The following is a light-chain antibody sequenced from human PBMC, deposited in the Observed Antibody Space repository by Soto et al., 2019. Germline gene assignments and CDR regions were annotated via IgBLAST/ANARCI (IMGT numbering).Light chain of an antibody. Sequence: IVLTQSPVTLSVSPGERVTISCRASQRLSSNLAWYKQRPGQAPRLLIYGASIRATDIPARFIGSGSGTEFTLTISSLQSEDFAVYYCQQYINWPRTFGQGTKVDIK. CDR3: QQYINWPRT. CDR2: GAS. J-gene: IGKJ1*01. V-gene: IGKV3-15*01. CDR1: QRLSSN.